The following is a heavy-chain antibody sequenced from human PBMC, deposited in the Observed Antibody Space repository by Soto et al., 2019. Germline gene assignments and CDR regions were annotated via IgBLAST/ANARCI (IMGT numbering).Heavy chain of an antibody. D-gene: IGHD3-10*01. Sequence: PGGSLRLSCAASGFTFSSYAMSWVRQAPGKGLEWVSAISGSGGSTYYADSVKGRFTISRDNSKNTLYLQMNSLRAEDTAVYYCARELGRGVMPPRGMDVWGQGTTVTVSS. CDR1: GFTFSSYA. CDR2: ISGSGGST. CDR3: ARELGRGVMPPRGMDV. V-gene: IGHV3-23*01. J-gene: IGHJ6*02.